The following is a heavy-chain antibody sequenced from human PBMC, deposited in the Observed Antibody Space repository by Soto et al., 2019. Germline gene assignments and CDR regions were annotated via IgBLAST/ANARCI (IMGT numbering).Heavy chain of an antibody. CDR2: IRSRANNFAT. CDR1: GFIFSGSA. Sequence: GGSLRLSCAASGFIFSGSAIHWVRQASGKGLEWVGRIRSRANNFATSSAASVKGRFTFSRDDSKNTAYLQMNTLKPEDTAVYYCARGQGAAIGDYYYHGMDVWGQGTTVTVSS. D-gene: IGHD2-2*02. J-gene: IGHJ6*02. CDR3: ARGQGAAIGDYYYHGMDV. V-gene: IGHV3-73*01.